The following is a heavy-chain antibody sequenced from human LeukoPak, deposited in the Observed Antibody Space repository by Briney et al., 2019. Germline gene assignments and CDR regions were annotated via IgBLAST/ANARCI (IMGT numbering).Heavy chain of an antibody. J-gene: IGHJ3*02. CDR2: IYYSGST. V-gene: IGHV4-39*07. Sequence: SETLSLTCTVSGGTISSSSYYWGWIRQPPGKGLEWIGSIYYSGSTYYNPSLKSRVTISVDTSKNQFSLKLSSVTAADTAVYYCARGEQQLVRDAFDIWGEGTMVTVSS. CDR1: GGTISSSSYY. CDR3: ARGEQQLVRDAFDI. D-gene: IGHD6-13*01.